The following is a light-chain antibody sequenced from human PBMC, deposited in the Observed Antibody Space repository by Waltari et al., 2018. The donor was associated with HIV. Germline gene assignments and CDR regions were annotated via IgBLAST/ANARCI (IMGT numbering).Light chain of an antibody. CDR3: QAWDSHNVI. CDR1: KLGDKY. V-gene: IGLV3-1*01. Sequence: SYELTQPPSVSVSLGQTAIITCSGDKLGDKYASWYQQRPGQSPVLVIYEDVKRPSGIPGRFSGSNSGNTATLTISGTQAMDESDYYCQAWDSHNVIFGGGTKLTVL. CDR2: EDV. J-gene: IGLJ2*01.